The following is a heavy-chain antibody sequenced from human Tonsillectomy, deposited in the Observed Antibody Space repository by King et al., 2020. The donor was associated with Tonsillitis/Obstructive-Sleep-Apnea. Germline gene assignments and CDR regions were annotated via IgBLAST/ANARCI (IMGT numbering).Heavy chain of an antibody. Sequence: QLVQSGAEVKKPGESLRISCKGSGYSFTSYLIGWVRQMPGKGLDWLGIIYPGDSDTRYSPSFQGQVTISADTSISTAYLQLSSLTASDTAIYYCARHLSGDYYYYYMDVWGKGTTVTVSS. CDR1: GYSFTSYL. CDR2: IYPGDSDT. D-gene: IGHD2-21*01. J-gene: IGHJ6*03. V-gene: IGHV5-51*01. CDR3: ARHLSGDYYYYYMDV.